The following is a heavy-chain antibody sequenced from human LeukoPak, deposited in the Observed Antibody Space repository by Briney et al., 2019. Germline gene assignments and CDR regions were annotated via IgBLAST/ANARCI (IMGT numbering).Heavy chain of an antibody. V-gene: IGHV3-53*01. D-gene: IGHD6-19*01. CDR1: EIIVSCNY. J-gene: IGHJ4*02. CDR2: IYSGGST. CDR3: AGPGSGWYVHSYDY. Sequence: GESQILSCAACEIIVSCNYRSLLREAPGKGLEWVWVIYSGGSTYYADSVKGRFTISRDNSKNTLYLQMNSLRAEDTAVYYCAGPGSGWYVHSYDYWGQGTLVTVSS.